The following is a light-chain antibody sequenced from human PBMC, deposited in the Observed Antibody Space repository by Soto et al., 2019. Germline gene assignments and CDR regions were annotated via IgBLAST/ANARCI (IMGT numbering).Light chain of an antibody. Sequence: QSVLTQPPAVSGAPGQRVTISCTGSSSNIGAGYDVHWYQQLPGTAPKILIYGNINRPSGVPDRFSGYKSGTSASLAITGLQAEDEADYYCQSYDSSRSVVFGGGTKLTVL. CDR3: QSYDSSRSVV. J-gene: IGLJ2*01. CDR2: GNI. CDR1: SSNIGAGYD. V-gene: IGLV1-40*01.